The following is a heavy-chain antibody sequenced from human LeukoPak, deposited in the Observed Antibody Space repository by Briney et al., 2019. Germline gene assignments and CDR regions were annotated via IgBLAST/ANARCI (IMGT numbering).Heavy chain of an antibody. D-gene: IGHD3-22*01. V-gene: IGHV1-24*01. CDR1: GYTLTELS. J-gene: IGHJ4*02. CDR2: FDPEDGET. CDR3: ATADQRSYDSSGYYYGH. Sequence: ASVKVSCKVSGYTLTELSMHWVRQAPGKGLEWMGGFDPEDGETIYAQKFQGRVTMTEDTSTDTAYMELSSLRSEDTAVYYCATADQRSYDSSGYYYGHWGQGTLVTVSS.